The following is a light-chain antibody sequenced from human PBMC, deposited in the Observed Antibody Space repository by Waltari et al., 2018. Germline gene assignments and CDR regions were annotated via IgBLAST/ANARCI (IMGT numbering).Light chain of an antibody. CDR1: SSDVGNYNF. J-gene: IGLJ2*01. V-gene: IGLV2-11*01. CDR2: DVT. CDR3: CSYAGSYTYVV. Sequence: QSALTQPRSVSGSPGQSVTISCTGTSSDVGNYNFVSWYQQHPGKAPKLMIYDVTKRPSGVPDRFSGSKSGNTASLTISGLQAEDEADYCCCSYAGSYTYVVFGGVTKLTVL.